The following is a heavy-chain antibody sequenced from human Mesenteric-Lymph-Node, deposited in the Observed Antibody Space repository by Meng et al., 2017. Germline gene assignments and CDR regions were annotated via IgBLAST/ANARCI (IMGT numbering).Heavy chain of an antibody. V-gene: IGHV4-4*02. J-gene: IGHJ4*02. D-gene: IGHD4-17*01. CDR2: LFYSGST. CDR1: GGSISSSNW. Sequence: QVQVEGSGPGLVKPSGTLSLTGAGSGGSISSSNWWSWVRQSPGKGLEWIGSLFYSGSTYYNPSLKSRLTMSVDTSNNQFSLKLSSVTAADTAVYYCGRQYGDYRGTLDYWGQGTLVTVSS. CDR3: GRQYGDYRGTLDY.